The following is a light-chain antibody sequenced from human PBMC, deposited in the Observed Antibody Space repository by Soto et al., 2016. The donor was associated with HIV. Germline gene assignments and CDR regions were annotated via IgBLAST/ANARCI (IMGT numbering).Light chain of an antibody. CDR1: ASEVIL. CDR2: VK. Sequence: SSELTQDPTVSVALGRQSGSHAKETASEVILQVGTSRSQDRPLYLSCMVKNNRPSGIPDRFSGSSSENTVSLTITGTQAEDAADYYCLSWDNGDVFGTGTKVTVL. CDR3: LSWDNGDV. J-gene: IGLJ1*01. V-gene: IGLV3-19*01.